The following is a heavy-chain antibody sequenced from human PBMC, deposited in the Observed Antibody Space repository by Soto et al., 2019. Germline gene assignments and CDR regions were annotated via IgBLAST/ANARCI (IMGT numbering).Heavy chain of an antibody. CDR1: GYTFTSYG. D-gene: IGHD3-22*01. CDR2: ISAYNGNT. J-gene: IGHJ4*02. V-gene: IGHV1-18*04. Sequence: EASVKVSCKASGYTFTSYGISWVRQAPGQGLEWMGWISAYNGNTNYAQKLQGRVTMTTDTSTSTAYMELRSLRSDDTAVYYCARGKAYYDSSGYYSDYWGQGTLVIVSS. CDR3: ARGKAYYDSSGYYSDY.